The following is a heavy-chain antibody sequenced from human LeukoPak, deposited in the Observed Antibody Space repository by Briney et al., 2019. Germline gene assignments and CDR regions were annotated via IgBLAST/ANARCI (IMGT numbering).Heavy chain of an antibody. CDR3: ARTQGSGPITYEPFDY. D-gene: IGHD5-24*01. J-gene: IGHJ4*02. Sequence: GGSLRLSCAASGFTFSSYAMYWVRQAPGKGLEYVSSISSNGGSTYYANSVKGRFTISRDNSKNTLYLQMGSLRAEDMAVYYCARTQGSGPITYEPFDYWGQGTLVTVSS. V-gene: IGHV3-64*01. CDR1: GFTFSSYA. CDR2: ISSNGGST.